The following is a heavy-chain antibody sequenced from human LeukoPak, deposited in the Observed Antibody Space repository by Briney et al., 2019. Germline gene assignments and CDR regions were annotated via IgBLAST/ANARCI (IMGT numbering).Heavy chain of an antibody. CDR1: GYTFTGYY. D-gene: IGHD1-1*01. Sequence: ASVKVSCKASGYTFTGYYMHWVRQAPGQGLEWTGWINPNSGGTDYPQNFQGRVTMTRDTSISTAYMELSRLRSDDTAVYYCAPTTGTLYYFDYWGQGTLVTVSS. CDR2: INPNSGGT. V-gene: IGHV1-2*02. CDR3: APTTGTLYYFDY. J-gene: IGHJ4*02.